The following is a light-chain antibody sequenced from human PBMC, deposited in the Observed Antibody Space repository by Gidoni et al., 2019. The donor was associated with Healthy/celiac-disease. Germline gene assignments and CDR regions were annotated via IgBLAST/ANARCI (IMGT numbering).Light chain of an antibody. Sequence: SSELTQDPAVSVALGQTVRITCQRDSLRSYYASWYQKKPGTDPVLVIYGKNNRPSGIPDRFSGSSSGNTASLTITGAQAEDEADYYCNSRDSSGNPVFGGGTKLTVL. CDR2: GKN. V-gene: IGLV3-19*01. J-gene: IGLJ2*01. CDR3: NSRDSSGNPV. CDR1: SLRSYY.